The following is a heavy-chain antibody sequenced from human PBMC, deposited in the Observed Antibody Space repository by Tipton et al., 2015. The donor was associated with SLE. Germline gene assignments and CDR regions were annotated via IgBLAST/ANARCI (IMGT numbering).Heavy chain of an antibody. CDR2: IHPGNGVT. CDR1: GDTFTEYG. V-gene: IGHV1-3*01. D-gene: IGHD3-22*01. CDR3: ARGGVVGIGGGAYSY. Sequence: QLVQSGAEVKKPGASVKVSCKASGDTFTEYGMHWVRQAPGQGLEWMGWIHPGNGVTRYSQKFQDRVTISSDATTAYMELSSLISEDTAVYFCARGGVVGIGGGAYSYWGQGILVSVSS. J-gene: IGHJ4*02.